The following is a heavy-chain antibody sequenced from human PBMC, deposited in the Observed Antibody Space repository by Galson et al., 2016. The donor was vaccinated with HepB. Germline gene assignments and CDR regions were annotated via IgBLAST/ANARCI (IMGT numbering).Heavy chain of an antibody. D-gene: IGHD1-26*01. CDR1: GFPFSQAW. CDR3: TTAWESGNYYISGDSLLS. J-gene: IGHJ5*02. CDR2: MKSGYGRT. V-gene: IGHV3-15*01. Sequence: SLRLSCAASGFPFSQAWMTWVRQAPGKGLEWVGRMKSGYGRTDYAATVKDRFTFSRDDSKKTLYLQINNLKTEDTAVYYCTTAWESGNYYISGDSLLSWGQGTLLTVSS.